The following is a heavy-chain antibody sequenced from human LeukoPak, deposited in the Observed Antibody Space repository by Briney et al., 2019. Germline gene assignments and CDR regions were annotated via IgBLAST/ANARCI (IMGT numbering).Heavy chain of an antibody. J-gene: IGHJ4*02. CDR3: TRDPSDY. CDR1: GFSFSTYS. CDR2: IGSSPTYT. Sequence: PGGSLRLSCAASGFSFSTYSMNWVRQAQGKGLEWVSSIGSSPTYTFYAASVKGRFAISRDNAKNSLFLPMTSPTAEDTAVYYCTRDPSDYWGQGTLVTVSS. V-gene: IGHV3-21*06.